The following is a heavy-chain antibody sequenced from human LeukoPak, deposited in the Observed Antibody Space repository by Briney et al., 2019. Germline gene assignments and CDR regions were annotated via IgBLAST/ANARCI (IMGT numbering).Heavy chain of an antibody. D-gene: IGHD2-2*01. J-gene: IGHJ4*02. V-gene: IGHV4-61*02. CDR2: FFTSENI. Sequence: SETLSLTCTVSGVSISDGTSYWTWIRQPAGKGLEWIGRFFTSENIIYNPSLRSRGTISVGTSKNQFSLELNSVTAADTAVYYCARGDCYSASCSFDYWGQGALVTVSS. CDR1: GVSISDGTSY. CDR3: ARGDCYSASCSFDY.